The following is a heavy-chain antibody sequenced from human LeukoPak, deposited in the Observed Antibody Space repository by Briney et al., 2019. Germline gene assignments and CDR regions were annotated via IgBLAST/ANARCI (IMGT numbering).Heavy chain of an antibody. V-gene: IGHV4-34*01. CDR1: GGSFSGYY. Sequence: SETLSLTCAVYGGSFSGYYWSWIRQPPGKGLEWIGEINHCGSTNYNPSLKSRVTISVDTSKNQFSLKLSSVTAADTAVYYCARGGYYYDSSGYAYYFDYWGQGTLVTVSS. CDR2: INHCGST. CDR3: ARGGYYYDSSGYAYYFDY. D-gene: IGHD3-22*01. J-gene: IGHJ4*02.